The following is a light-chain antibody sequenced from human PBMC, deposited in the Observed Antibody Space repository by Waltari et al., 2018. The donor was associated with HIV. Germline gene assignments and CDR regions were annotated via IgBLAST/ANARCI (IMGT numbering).Light chain of an antibody. CDR1: SSNIADHC. CDR2: AYG. V-gene: IGLV1-51*01. Sequence: QSVLPPPPSVSAAPGQKVSISCSGSSSNIADHCVPWYTRLPGAGPKLLPYAYGGRPSGTPGRFSASNSGTSATLVITGVQTEDEGDYFCATWDHSLDGVVFGGGTTLSVL. J-gene: IGLJ3*02. CDR3: ATWDHSLDGVV.